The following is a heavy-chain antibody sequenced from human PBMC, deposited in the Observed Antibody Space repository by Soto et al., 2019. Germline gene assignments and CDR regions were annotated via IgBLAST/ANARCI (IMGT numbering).Heavy chain of an antibody. J-gene: IGHJ4*02. Sequence: PGGSLRLSCAASGFTFSSYAMSWVRQAPGKGLEWVSVISGSDDSTYYADSVKGRFTISRDNSKNTLYLQMNSLRAEDTAVYYCAKRSSSSTFDYWGQGTQVTVSS. V-gene: IGHV3-23*01. CDR2: ISGSDDST. CDR3: AKRSSSSTFDY. CDR1: GFTFSSYA. D-gene: IGHD6-6*01.